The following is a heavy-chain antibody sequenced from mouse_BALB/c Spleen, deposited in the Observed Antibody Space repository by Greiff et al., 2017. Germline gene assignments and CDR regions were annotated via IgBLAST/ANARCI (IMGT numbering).Heavy chain of an antibody. CDR3: ARGGIYYGNYFDY. Sequence: EVMLVESGGGLVQPGGSRKLSCAASGFTFSSFGMHWVRQAPEKGLEWVAYISSGSSTIYYADTVKGRFTISRDNPKNTLFLQMTSLRSEDTAMYYCARGGIYYGNYFDYWGQGTTLTVSS. V-gene: IGHV5-17*02. CDR1: GFTFSSFG. D-gene: IGHD2-1*01. CDR2: ISSGSSTI. J-gene: IGHJ2*01.